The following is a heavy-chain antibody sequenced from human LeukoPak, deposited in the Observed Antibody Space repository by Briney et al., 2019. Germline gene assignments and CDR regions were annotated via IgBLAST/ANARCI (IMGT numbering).Heavy chain of an antibody. CDR3: ARGRVGYGMDV. Sequence: GGSLRLSCAASGFTFSSYWMNWVRQVPGKARVWFLRISGDGSITTYADSVKGRFTISRDNAKNTLYLQMDSLRAEDTAVFYCARGRVGYGMDVWGQGTTVTVSS. V-gene: IGHV3-74*01. D-gene: IGHD1-26*01. J-gene: IGHJ6*02. CDR2: ISGDGSIT. CDR1: GFTFSSYW.